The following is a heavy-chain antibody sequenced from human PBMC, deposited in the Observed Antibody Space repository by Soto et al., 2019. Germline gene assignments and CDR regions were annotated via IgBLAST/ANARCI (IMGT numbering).Heavy chain of an antibody. CDR1: GFMFSSYA. CDR2: ISYDGSNK. D-gene: IGHD3-22*01. J-gene: IGHJ4*02. CDR3: ARARFYPYYDSSGYYYAAYIGGGRRGPLDN. V-gene: IGHV3-30-3*01. Sequence: GSLRLSCAASGFMFSSYAMHWVRQAPGKGLEWVAVISYDGSNKYYADSVKGRFTISRDNSKNTLYLQMNSLRAEDTAVYYCARARFYPYYDSSGYYYAAYIGGGRRGPLDNWGQGTLVTVSS.